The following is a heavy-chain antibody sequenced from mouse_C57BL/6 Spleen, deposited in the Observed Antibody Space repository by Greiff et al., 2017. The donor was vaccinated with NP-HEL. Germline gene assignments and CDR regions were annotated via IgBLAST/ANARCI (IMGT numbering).Heavy chain of an antibody. Sequence: EVKLMESGGGLVKPGGSLKLSCAASGFTFSDYGMHWVRQAPEKGLEWVAYISSGSSTIYYADTVKGRFTISRDNAKNTLFLHMTSLRSENTALYYCARRFITTVGMDYWGQGTSVTVSS. V-gene: IGHV5-17*01. D-gene: IGHD1-1*01. J-gene: IGHJ4*01. CDR3: ARRFITTVGMDY. CDR1: GFTFSDYG. CDR2: ISSGSSTI.